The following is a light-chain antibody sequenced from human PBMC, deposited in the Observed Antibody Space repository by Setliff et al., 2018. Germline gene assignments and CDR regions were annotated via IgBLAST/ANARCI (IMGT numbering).Light chain of an antibody. J-gene: IGLJ1*01. Sequence: QSALTQPPSASGTPGQRVTISCSGSNSNIGSNIVNWYQQVPGTAPKLLIYSDYQRPSGVPDRFSGSKSGTSASLAISGLQSEDEADYYCSSWDDSLDGFYVFGTGTKV. CDR3: SSWDDSLDGFYV. CDR2: SDY. CDR1: NSNIGSNI. V-gene: IGLV1-44*01.